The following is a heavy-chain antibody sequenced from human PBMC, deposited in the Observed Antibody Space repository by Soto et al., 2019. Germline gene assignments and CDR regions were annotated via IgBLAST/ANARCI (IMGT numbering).Heavy chain of an antibody. CDR3: AREYCSSTSCPSPGHY. J-gene: IGHJ4*01. D-gene: IGHD2-2*01. V-gene: IGHV1-69*13. Sequence: ASVKVSCKASGGTFSSYAISWARQAPGQGLEWMGGIIPIFGTANYAQKFQGRVTITADESTSTAYMELSSLRSEDTAVYYCAREYCSSTSCPSPGHYWGHGTLVTTSS. CDR2: IIPIFGTA. CDR1: GGTFSSYA.